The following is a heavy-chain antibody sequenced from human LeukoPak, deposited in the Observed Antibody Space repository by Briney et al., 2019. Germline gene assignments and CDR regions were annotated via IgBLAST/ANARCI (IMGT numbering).Heavy chain of an antibody. J-gene: IGHJ4*02. Sequence: GSLRLSCAASGFTFDDYGMSWVRQAPGKGLEWVSGINLNGGSTGYADSVKGRFTISRDNAKNSLYLQMNSLRAEDTALYYCAREPRLEWLSSTGYFDYWGQGTLVTVSS. CDR1: GFTFDDYG. CDR3: AREPRLEWLSSTGYFDY. V-gene: IGHV3-20*04. CDR2: INLNGGST. D-gene: IGHD3-3*01.